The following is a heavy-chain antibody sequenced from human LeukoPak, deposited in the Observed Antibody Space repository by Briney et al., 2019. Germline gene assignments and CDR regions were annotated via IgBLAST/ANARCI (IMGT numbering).Heavy chain of an antibody. Sequence: GGSLRLSCAASGFTFSSYAMHWVRQAPGKGLEWVAVISYDGSNKYYADSVKGRFTISRDNSKNTLYLQMNSLRAEDTAVYYCAKDIVGRVAATPNYFDYWGQGTLVTVSS. J-gene: IGHJ4*02. CDR3: AKDIVGRVAATPNYFDY. CDR1: GFTFSSYA. CDR2: ISYDGSNK. V-gene: IGHV3-30*04. D-gene: IGHD2-15*01.